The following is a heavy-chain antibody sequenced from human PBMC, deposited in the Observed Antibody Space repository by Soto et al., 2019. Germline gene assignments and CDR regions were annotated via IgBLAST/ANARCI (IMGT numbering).Heavy chain of an antibody. D-gene: IGHD7-27*01. J-gene: IGHJ6*02. V-gene: IGHV4-59*08. CDR1: GGSMSPYY. CDR3: ARHSKKTGDFDYYYGMDV. Sequence: QVQVKESVPGLVKPSETLSLTCSVFGGSMSPYYWSWIRQSPGKGLEWIANIYYRGNTNYNPSLESRVTISIDTSKNQFSLKLNSLTAADTAVYYCARHSKKTGDFDYYYGMDVWGQGTTVTVSS. CDR2: IYYRGNT.